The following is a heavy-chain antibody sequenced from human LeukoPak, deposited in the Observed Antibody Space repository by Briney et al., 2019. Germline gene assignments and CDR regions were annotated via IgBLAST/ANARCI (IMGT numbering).Heavy chain of an antibody. CDR3: ARAQYSYGYPFDY. D-gene: IGHD5-18*01. Sequence: PSETLSLTRTVSGGSISSYYWSWIRQPPGKGLEWIGYIYYSGSTNYNPSLKSRVTISVDTSKNQFSLKLSSVTAADTAVYYCARAQYSYGYPFDYWGQGTLVTVSS. V-gene: IGHV4-59*01. CDR2: IYYSGST. J-gene: IGHJ4*02. CDR1: GGSISSYY.